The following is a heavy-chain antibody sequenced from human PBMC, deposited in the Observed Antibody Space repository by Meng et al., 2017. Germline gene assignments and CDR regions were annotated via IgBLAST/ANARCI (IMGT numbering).Heavy chain of an antibody. CDR3: ARGVGYGGNSLYFDY. V-gene: IGHV1-69*06. J-gene: IGHJ4*02. CDR1: GGTFSSYA. CDR2: IIPIFGTA. Sequence: QEHPVQVGAEVKKPGASVKVSCKASGGTFSSYAISWVRQAPGQGLEWMGGIIPIFGTANYAQKFQGRVTITADKSTSTAYMELSSLRSEDTAVYYCARGVGYGGNSLYFDYWGQGTLVTVSS. D-gene: IGHD4-23*01.